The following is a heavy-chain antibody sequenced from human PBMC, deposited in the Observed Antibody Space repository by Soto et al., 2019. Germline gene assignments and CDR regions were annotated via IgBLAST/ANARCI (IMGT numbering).Heavy chain of an antibody. Sequence: SETLSLTCAVYGGSFSGYYWSWIRQPPGKGLEWIGEINHSGSTNYNPSLKSRVTISVDTSKNQFSLKLSSVTAADTAVYYCARGPGLWSGYYVYYYYGMDVWGQGTTVTVSS. J-gene: IGHJ6*02. CDR1: GGSFSGYY. CDR3: ARGPGLWSGYYVYYYYGMDV. V-gene: IGHV4-34*01. D-gene: IGHD3-3*01. CDR2: INHSGST.